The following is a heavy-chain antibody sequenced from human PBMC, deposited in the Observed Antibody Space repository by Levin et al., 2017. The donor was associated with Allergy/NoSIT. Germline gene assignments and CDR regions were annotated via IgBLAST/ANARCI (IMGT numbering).Heavy chain of an antibody. D-gene: IGHD6-19*01. CDR1: GYSISSGYY. CDR3: ARDGTVAGTGDWFDP. V-gene: IGHV4-38-2*02. Sequence: SETLSLTCAVSGYSISSGYYWGWIRQPPGKGLEWIGSIYHSGSTYYNPSLKSRVTISVDTSKNQFSLKLSSVTAADTAVYYCARDGTVAGTGDWFDPWGQGTLVTVSS. CDR2: IYHSGST. J-gene: IGHJ5*02.